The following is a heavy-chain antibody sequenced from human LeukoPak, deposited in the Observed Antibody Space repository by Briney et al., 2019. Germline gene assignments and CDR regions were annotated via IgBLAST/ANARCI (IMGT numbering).Heavy chain of an antibody. V-gene: IGHV3-23*01. CDR1: GFTFSSYA. Sequence: GGSLRLSCAASGFTFSSYAMSWVRQAPGKGLEWVSAISGSDGSTYYADSVKGRFTISRDNSKNTLYLQMNSLRAEDTAVYCCANNRGDSSGYYFEWGQGTLVTVSS. J-gene: IGHJ4*02. CDR2: ISGSDGST. CDR3: ANNRGDSSGYYFE. D-gene: IGHD3-22*01.